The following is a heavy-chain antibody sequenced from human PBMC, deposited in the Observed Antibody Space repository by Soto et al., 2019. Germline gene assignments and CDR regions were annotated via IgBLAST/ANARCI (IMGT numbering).Heavy chain of an antibody. D-gene: IGHD2-2*01. J-gene: IGHJ6*01. CDR1: GFTFSSYS. CDR2: ISSSSSYI. CDR3: ARDPNYCSSTSCPGYGMDV. Sequence: GGSLRLSCAASGFTFSSYSMNWVRQAPGKGLEWVSSISSSSSYIYYADSVKGRFTISRDNAKNSLYLQMNSLRAEDTAVYYCARDPNYCSSTSCPGYGMDVWGQGTTVTVSS. V-gene: IGHV3-21*01.